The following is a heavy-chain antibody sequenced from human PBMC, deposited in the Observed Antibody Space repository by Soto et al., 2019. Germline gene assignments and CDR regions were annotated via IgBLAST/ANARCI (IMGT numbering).Heavy chain of an antibody. Sequence: ASVKVSCKASGYAFTSYGISWVRQAPGQGLEWMGWISAYNGNTNYAQKLQGRVTITTDTTTSTAYMELRSLRSDDTAVYYCASTYYYDSSGSAGIYWGQGTLVTVSS. CDR2: ISAYNGNT. CDR3: ASTYYYDSSGSAGIY. D-gene: IGHD3-22*01. J-gene: IGHJ4*02. CDR1: GYAFTSYG. V-gene: IGHV1-18*01.